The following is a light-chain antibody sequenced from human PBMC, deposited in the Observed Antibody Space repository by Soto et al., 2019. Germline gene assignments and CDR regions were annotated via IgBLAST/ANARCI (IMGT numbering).Light chain of an antibody. Sequence: DIQMTQSPSSLSASVGDRVTITCRASQSISTYLNWYQQKPGKAPKLLIYAASSLQSGVPSRFSGSGSGTDFTLTISSLQPEDFATYFCQQSYSTRCTFGQGTKVEIE. CDR1: QSISTY. V-gene: IGKV1-39*01. CDR3: QQSYSTRCT. J-gene: IGKJ1*01. CDR2: AAS.